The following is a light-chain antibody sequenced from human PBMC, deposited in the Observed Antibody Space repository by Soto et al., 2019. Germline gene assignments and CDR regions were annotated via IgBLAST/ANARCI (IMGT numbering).Light chain of an antibody. Sequence: EIVMTQSPATLSVSPGERATLSCRASQSVSSNLAWYQQKPGQAPRLLIYGASTRATGIPARFSGSGSGTEFTLTISSLQSEHFAVYYCQQYNNWPRETFGQGTKVDSK. V-gene: IGKV3-15*01. J-gene: IGKJ1*01. CDR2: GAS. CDR1: QSVSSN. CDR3: QQYNNWPRET.